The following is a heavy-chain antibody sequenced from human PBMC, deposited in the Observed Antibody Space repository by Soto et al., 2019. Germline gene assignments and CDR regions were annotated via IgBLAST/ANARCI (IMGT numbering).Heavy chain of an antibody. CDR3: ARDGGTGTTYYYYGMDV. D-gene: IGHD1-7*01. V-gene: IGHV1-46*01. CDR2: INPSGGST. Sequence: ASVKVSCKASGYTFTSYYMHWVRQAPGQGLEWMGIINPSGGSTSYAQKFQGRVTMTRDTSTSTVYMELSSLRSEDTAVYYCARDGGTGTTYYYYGMDVWGQGTTVTVSS. CDR1: GYTFTSYY. J-gene: IGHJ6*02.